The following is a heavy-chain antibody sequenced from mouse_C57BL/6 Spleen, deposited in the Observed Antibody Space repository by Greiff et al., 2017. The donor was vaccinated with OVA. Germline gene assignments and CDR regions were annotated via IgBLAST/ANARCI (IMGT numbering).Heavy chain of an antibody. D-gene: IGHD3-1*01. CDR3: ARRHSKGDY. J-gene: IGHJ4*01. CDR2: INPNNGGT. Sequence: VQLQQSGPELVKPGASVKISCKASGYTFTDYYMNWVKQSHGKSLEWIGDINPNNGGTSYNQKFKGKATLTVDKSSSTAYMELRSLTSEDSAVYYCARRHSKGDYWGQGTSVTVSS. V-gene: IGHV1-26*01. CDR1: GYTFTDYY.